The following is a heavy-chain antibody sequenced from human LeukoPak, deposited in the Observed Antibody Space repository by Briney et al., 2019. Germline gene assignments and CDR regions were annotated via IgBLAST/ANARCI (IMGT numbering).Heavy chain of an antibody. CDR3: ARDLAYYYGSGNFYSRDY. CDR1: GYXFTSYF. J-gene: IGHJ4*02. Sequence: AASVKVSCKASGYXFTSYFIHWVRQAPGQGLEWMGIINPSSGNTNYAQKFQGRVTMTRDTSTSTVYMELSSLRSEDTAFYYCARDLAYYYGSGNFYSRDYWGQGTLITVSS. V-gene: IGHV1-46*01. CDR2: INPSSGNT. D-gene: IGHD3-10*01.